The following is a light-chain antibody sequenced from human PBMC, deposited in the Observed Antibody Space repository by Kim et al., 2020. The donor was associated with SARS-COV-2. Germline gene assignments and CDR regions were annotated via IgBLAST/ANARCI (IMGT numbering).Light chain of an antibody. CDR2: GAS. Sequence: SPGKSATLSCRASRSVGSNLAGYQQKPGRAPGLLIMGASTRATGIPAGFGGGGSGTEFTLPISSLQSKDFAFYYCQQNNNWPPRTFGEGTKVEIK. J-gene: IGKJ4*02. CDR1: RSVGSN. V-gene: IGKV3-15*01. CDR3: QQNNNWPPRT.